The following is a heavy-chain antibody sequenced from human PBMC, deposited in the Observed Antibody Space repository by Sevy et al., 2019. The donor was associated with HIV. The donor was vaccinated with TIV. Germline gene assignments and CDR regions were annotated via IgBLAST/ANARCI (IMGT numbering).Heavy chain of an antibody. D-gene: IGHD5-18*01. CDR1: GGTLGTYG. CDR2: IIPIFATT. J-gene: IGHJ6*03. V-gene: IGHV1-69*06. Sequence: ASVKVSCKASGGTLGTYGIHWVRQAPGQGLEYMGGIIPIFATTNYAQKFQARVTLTADRSKTTVYMELSSLRSEDTAVYYCARGLPHRSDWIRGSSSYMDVWGKGTTVTVSS. CDR3: ARGLPHRSDWIRGSSSYMDV.